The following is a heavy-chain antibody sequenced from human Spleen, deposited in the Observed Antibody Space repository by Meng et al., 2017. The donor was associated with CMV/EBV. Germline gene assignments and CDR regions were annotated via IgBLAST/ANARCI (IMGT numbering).Heavy chain of an antibody. Sequence: GESLKISCAASGFTFDDYAMHWVRQAPGKGLEWVAVISYDGSNKYYADSVKGRFTISRDNSKNTLYLQMNSLRAEDTAVYYCARGRGFCSNTGCYSNFDYWGQGTLVTVSS. CDR3: ARGRGFCSNTGCYSNFDY. J-gene: IGHJ4*02. V-gene: IGHV3-30*04. CDR2: ISYDGSNK. CDR1: GFTFDDYA. D-gene: IGHD2-2*01.